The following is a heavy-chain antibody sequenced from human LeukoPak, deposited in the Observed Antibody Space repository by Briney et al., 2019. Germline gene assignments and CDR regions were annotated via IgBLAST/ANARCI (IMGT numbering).Heavy chain of an antibody. CDR3: ASSSGWSPLSV. J-gene: IGHJ4*02. CDR2: TYYRSKWYN. Sequence: SQTLSLTCALSRDSLSINSADWGWIRQSPSSGLEWLGWTYYRSKWYNDYAVSVKSRITINPDTSKNHCSLQLNSVTPEDTAVYYCASSSGWSPLSVWGQGNLGTVSS. CDR1: RDSLSINSAD. D-gene: IGHD6-19*01. V-gene: IGHV6-1*01.